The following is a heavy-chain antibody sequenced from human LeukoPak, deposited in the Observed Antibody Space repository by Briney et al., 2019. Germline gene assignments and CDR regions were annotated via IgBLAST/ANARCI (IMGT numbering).Heavy chain of an antibody. V-gene: IGHV5-51*01. CDR3: ARHTLTGTTYGPHVYYYYYMDV. CDR2: IYPGDSDT. CDR1: GYSFTSYW. Sequence: GESLKISCKGSGYSFTSYWIGWVRQMPGKGLEWMGIIYPGDSDTRYSPSFQGQVTISADKSISTAYLQWSSLKASDTAMYYCARHTLTGTTYGPHVYYYYYMDVWGKGTTVTVSS. D-gene: IGHD1-7*01. J-gene: IGHJ6*03.